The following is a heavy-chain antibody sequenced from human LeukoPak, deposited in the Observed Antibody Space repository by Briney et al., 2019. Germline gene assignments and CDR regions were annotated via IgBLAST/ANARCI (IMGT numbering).Heavy chain of an antibody. J-gene: IGHJ4*02. CDR2: ISSSSSTI. V-gene: IGHV3-48*01. Sequence: GGSLRLSCAASGFTVSSNYMSWVRQAPGKGLEWVSYISSSSSTIYYADSVKGRFTISRDNSKNTLYLQMNSLRAEDTAVYYCAKDGRGLGYCTNGVCYPPPYSSGWTDYWGQGTLVTVSS. D-gene: IGHD2-8*01. CDR1: GFTVSSNY. CDR3: AKDGRGLGYCTNGVCYPPPYSSGWTDY.